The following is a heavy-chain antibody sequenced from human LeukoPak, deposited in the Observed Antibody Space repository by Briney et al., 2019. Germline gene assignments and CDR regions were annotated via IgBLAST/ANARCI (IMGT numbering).Heavy chain of an antibody. V-gene: IGHV3-74*01. Sequence: PGGSLRLSCAASGFTFRSYWMHWVRQAPGKGLVWVSRIYSDGSSTGYADSVKGRFTISRDNAKNMLYLQMNSLRVEDTAVYYCVRGSGNWIGNYYFDYWGQGTLVTVSS. J-gene: IGHJ4*02. CDR1: GFTFRSYW. CDR2: IYSDGSST. CDR3: VRGSGNWIGNYYFDY. D-gene: IGHD1-1*01.